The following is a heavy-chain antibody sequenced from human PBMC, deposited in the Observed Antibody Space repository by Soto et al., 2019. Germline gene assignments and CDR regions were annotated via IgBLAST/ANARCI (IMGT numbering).Heavy chain of an antibody. CDR3: AREGYCSGGRSYSGPPDDY. J-gene: IGHJ4*02. CDR2: MSSSCRAI. CDR1: GFTFSSYT. Sequence: GSLRLSFAASGFTFSSYTIHSVCQAPGKRLARLAYMSSSCRAICCVDSANVGFTTATDNAKNSLYLQMNSLRAEDTPVYYCAREGYCSGGRSYSGPPDDYWGQGTLVTVSS. D-gene: IGHD2-15*01. V-gene: IGHV3-48*01.